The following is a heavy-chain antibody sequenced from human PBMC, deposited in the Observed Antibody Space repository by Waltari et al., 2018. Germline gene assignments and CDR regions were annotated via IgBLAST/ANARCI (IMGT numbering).Heavy chain of an antibody. J-gene: IGHJ4*02. V-gene: IGHV4-59*01. Sequence: QVQLQESGPGLVKPSETLSLTCTISGCSISSYYWSWIQQPPGKGLEWIGYIYYSGSINYNPTLKSRVTIEVDTSKNEVSLKLSSVTDGDTAVYYCARKNGSGIDDWGQGTLVTVSS. CDR1: GCSISSYY. CDR2: IYYSGSI. CDR3: ARKNGSGIDD. D-gene: IGHD2-15*01.